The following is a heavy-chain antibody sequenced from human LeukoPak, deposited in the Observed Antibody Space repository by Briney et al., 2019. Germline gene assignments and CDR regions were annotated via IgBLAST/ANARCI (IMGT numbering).Heavy chain of an antibody. CDR3: ARDRGFRLTGYYY. V-gene: IGHV4-34*01. D-gene: IGHD3-9*01. Sequence: SETLSLTCAVYGGSFSGYYWSWIRQPPGKGLEWIGEINHSGSTNYNPSLKSRVTISVDTSKNQFSLKLSSVTAADTAVYYCARDRGFRLTGYYYWGQGTLVTVSS. CDR1: GGSFSGYY. CDR2: INHSGST. J-gene: IGHJ4*02.